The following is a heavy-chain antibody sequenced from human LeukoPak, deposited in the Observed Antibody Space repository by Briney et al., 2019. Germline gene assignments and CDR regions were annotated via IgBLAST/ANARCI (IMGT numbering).Heavy chain of an antibody. CDR1: GGSIRSSNW. J-gene: IGHJ3*02. Sequence: SETLSLTCAVSGGSIRSSNWWRGVRRPPGKGREWIGEIYDSGRTNYNPSLKSRVTISVDKSKNQFSLKLSSVTAADTAVYYCARDPDAYYGSGSYVVYAFDIWGQGTMVTVSS. D-gene: IGHD3-10*01. CDR3: ARDPDAYYGSGSYVVYAFDI. CDR2: IYDSGRT. V-gene: IGHV4-4*02.